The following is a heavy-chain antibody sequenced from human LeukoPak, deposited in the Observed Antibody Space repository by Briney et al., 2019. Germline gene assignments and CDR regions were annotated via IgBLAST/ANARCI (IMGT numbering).Heavy chain of an antibody. V-gene: IGHV1-69*13. J-gene: IGHJ4*02. D-gene: IGHD3-16*01. CDR1: GYTFTSYY. Sequence: ASVKVSCKASGYTFTSYYMHWVRQAPGQGLEWMGGIIPIFGTANYAQKFQGRVTITADESTSTAYMELSSLRSEDTAVYYCARSSAWGVFDYWGQGTLVTVSS. CDR2: IIPIFGTA. CDR3: ARSSAWGVFDY.